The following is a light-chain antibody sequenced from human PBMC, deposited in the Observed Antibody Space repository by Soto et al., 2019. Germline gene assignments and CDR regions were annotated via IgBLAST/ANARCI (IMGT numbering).Light chain of an antibody. J-gene: IGKJ1*01. CDR1: HYIHSN. CDR2: RAS. V-gene: IGKV3-15*01. Sequence: ILITQSPATLSVSPGERANLSCTASHYIHSNVAWFQQRPGQAPRLLIYRASTRATGTPARLSGSGSGTEFTLTIPSLKPEDFALSYCQQYHNLWTFGQGTQVDIK. CDR3: QQYHNLWT.